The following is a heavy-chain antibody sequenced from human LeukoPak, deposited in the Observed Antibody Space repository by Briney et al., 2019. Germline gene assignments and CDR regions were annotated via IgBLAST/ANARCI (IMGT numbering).Heavy chain of an antibody. CDR3: ARENWHDDH. CDR1: GSIFNVYY. V-gene: IGHV1-2*02. CDR2: ISPDGGVT. Sequence: GASVKVSCKSYGSIFNVYYMHWVRQVPGQGLEWMGWISPDGGVTNYAQKFQGRVTLTRDSATTTDYMELSRLTSDDAAVYYCARENWHDDHWGQGTLVTVSS. J-gene: IGHJ4*02.